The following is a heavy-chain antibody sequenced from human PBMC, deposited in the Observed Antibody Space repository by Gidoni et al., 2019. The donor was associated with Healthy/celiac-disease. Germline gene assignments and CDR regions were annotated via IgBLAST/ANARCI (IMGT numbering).Heavy chain of an antibody. CDR1: GGPFSSYA. CDR3: ARDKGGYYDSSGYSYYFDY. J-gene: IGHJ4*02. CDR2: IIPIFGTA. Sequence: QVQLVQSGAEVKKPGSSVKVSCKASGGPFSSYAISWVRQAPGQGLEWMGGIIPIFGTANYAQKFQGRVTITADKSTSTAYMELSSLRSEDTVVYYCARDKGGYYDSSGYSYYFDYWGQGTLVTVSS. V-gene: IGHV1-69*06. D-gene: IGHD3-22*01.